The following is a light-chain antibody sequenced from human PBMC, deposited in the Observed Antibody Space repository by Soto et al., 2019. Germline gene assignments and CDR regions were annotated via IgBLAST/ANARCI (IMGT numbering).Light chain of an antibody. CDR1: QTVRNNY. CDR3: QQFTSYPLT. Sequence: EGVLTQSQGTLCLSPGERATLSCMVSQTVRNNYLAWYQQKPGQAPRLLIYDASSRATGIPDRFSGGGSGTDFTLTISRLEPEDFAVYYCQQFTSYPLTFGGGTKVDIK. J-gene: IGKJ4*01. CDR2: DAS. V-gene: IGKV3-20*01.